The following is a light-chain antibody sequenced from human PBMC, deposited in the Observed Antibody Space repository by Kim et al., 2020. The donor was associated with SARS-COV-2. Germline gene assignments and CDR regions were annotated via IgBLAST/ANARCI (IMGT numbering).Light chain of an antibody. Sequence: GQSITISCTGTSSDVGNYNLVSWYQQHPGKAPKLMIYEGSKRPSGVSNRFSGSKSGNTASLTISGLQAEDEADYYCCSYAGSSTWVFGGGTQLTVL. J-gene: IGLJ3*02. V-gene: IGLV2-23*01. CDR3: CSYAGSSTWV. CDR2: EGS. CDR1: SSDVGNYNL.